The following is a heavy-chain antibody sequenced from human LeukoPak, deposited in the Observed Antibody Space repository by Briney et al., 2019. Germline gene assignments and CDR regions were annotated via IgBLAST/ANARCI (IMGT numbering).Heavy chain of an antibody. J-gene: IGHJ4*02. Sequence: GGSLRLSCAASGFTFSSYAMHWVRQAPGKGLEWVAVISYDGSNKYYVDSVKGRFTISTDNSKNTLYLQMNSLRAEDTAVYYCARSLSSRFSGPRRPYYFDSWGQGTLVTVSS. D-gene: IGHD3-16*02. CDR3: ARSLSSRFSGPRRPYYFDS. CDR1: GFTFSSYA. CDR2: ISYDGSNK. V-gene: IGHV3-30*04.